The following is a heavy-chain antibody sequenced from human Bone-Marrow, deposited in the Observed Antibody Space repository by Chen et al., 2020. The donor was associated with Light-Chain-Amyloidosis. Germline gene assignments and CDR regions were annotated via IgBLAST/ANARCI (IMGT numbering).Heavy chain of an antibody. CDR3: ARESTSSEGGC. Sequence: EVQLVESGGGLVQPGGSLRLSCPGTGFTLSRYWMSWVRQAPGKGLEWVANIERDGDEKNYVDSVKGRFTISRDNAKNSLYLQMNSLRDEDTAVYYCARESTSSEGGCWGQGALVTVSS. CDR2: IERDGDEK. J-gene: IGHJ1*01. CDR1: GFTLSRYW. V-gene: IGHV3-7*01. D-gene: IGHD1-26*01.